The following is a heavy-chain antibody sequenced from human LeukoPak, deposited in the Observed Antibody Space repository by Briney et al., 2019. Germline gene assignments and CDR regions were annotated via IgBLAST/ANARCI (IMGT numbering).Heavy chain of an antibody. CDR2: ISRSATTI. Sequence: GGSLRLSCAASGFTFSSYEMNWVRQAPGKGLEWVSSISRSATTIYYADSVKGRFTISRDNSKNTVFLQTNSLRAEDTAVYYCAKDRGYRDGNYYYYYMDVWGKGTTVTISS. J-gene: IGHJ6*03. CDR3: AKDRGYRDGNYYYYYMDV. CDR1: GFTFSSYE. D-gene: IGHD5-18*01. V-gene: IGHV3-48*03.